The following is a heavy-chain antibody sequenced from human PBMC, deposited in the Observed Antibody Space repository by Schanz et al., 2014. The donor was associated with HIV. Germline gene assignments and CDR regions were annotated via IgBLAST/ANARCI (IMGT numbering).Heavy chain of an antibody. Sequence: VQLVESGGGVVQPGRSLRLACAASGFTFSAYSMNWVRQAPGKGLEWVSYISSSSTTIYYADSVKGRFTISRDNAKNSLYLQMNSLRAEESAVFYCARESNGAFDLWGRGTLVTVSS. CDR2: ISSSSTTI. V-gene: IGHV3-48*01. J-gene: IGHJ2*01. CDR3: ARESNGAFDL. CDR1: GFTFSAYS.